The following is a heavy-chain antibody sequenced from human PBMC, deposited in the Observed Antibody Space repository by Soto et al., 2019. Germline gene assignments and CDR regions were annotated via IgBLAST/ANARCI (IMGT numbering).Heavy chain of an antibody. CDR2: IYYSGNT. CDR3: ARDRLMATAGTARHYFGLDV. V-gene: IGHV4-31*03. J-gene: IGHJ6*02. CDR1: GGSIRSGGYY. D-gene: IGHD5-18*01. Sequence: PSETLSLTCTVSGGSIRSGGYYWSWVRQNPRRGLEWIGNIYYSGNTYYNPSLKSRLTISVETSKNQFSLNLSSVTAADTAVYYCARDRLMATAGTARHYFGLDVWGQGTTVTVSS.